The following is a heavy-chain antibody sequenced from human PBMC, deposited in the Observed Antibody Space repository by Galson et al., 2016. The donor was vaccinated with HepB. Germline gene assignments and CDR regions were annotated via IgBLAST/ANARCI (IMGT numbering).Heavy chain of an antibody. CDR3: ARDTLVGAWDGLDV. CDR2: IGPSGGST. V-gene: IGHV3-23*01. J-gene: IGHJ6*02. Sequence: SLRLSCAASGFSLSNSGMSWVRQAPGKGLEWVSGIGPSGGSTHYVDSVKGRFTVSRDNPKNTLYLQMDSLRVEDTAVYYCARDTLVGAWDGLDVWGRGTTVTVSS. CDR1: GFSLSNSG. D-gene: IGHD1-26*01.